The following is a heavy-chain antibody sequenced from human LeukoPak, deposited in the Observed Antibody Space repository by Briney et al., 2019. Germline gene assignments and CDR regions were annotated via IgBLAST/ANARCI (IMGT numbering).Heavy chain of an antibody. V-gene: IGHV3-30*18. Sequence: PGGSLRLSCAASGFTFSSYGMHWVRQAPGKGLEWVAVISYDGSNKYYADSVKGRFTISRDNSKNTLYLQMNGLRAEDTAVYYCAKRRGLTRAIDYWGQGTLVTVSS. J-gene: IGHJ4*02. CDR1: GFTFSSYG. D-gene: IGHD3/OR15-3a*01. CDR2: ISYDGSNK. CDR3: AKRRGLTRAIDY.